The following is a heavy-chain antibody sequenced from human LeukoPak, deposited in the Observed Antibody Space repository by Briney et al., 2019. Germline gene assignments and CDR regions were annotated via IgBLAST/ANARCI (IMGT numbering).Heavy chain of an antibody. CDR1: GGSISSYY. CDR3: ARTTEGYCRGRSCYSYYYYMDV. J-gene: IGHJ6*03. Sequence: SETLSLTCTVSGGSISSYYWSWIRQPPGKGLEWVGYIYYSVSTNYNPSLKSRVTISVDTSRNQFSLKLSSVTAADTAVYYCARTTEGYCRGRSCYSYYYYMDVWGKGTTVTVSS. D-gene: IGHD2-15*01. V-gene: IGHV4-59*01. CDR2: IYYSVST.